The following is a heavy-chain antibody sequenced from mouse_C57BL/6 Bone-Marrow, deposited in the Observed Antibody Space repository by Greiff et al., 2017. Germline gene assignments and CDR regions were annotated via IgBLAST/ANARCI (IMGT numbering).Heavy chain of an antibody. J-gene: IGHJ3*01. Sequence: QVQLQQSGAELARPGASVKLSCKASGYTFTSYGISWVKQRTGQGLEWIGEIYPRSGNTYYNEKFKGKDTLTADKSSSTAYMELRSLTSEDSAVYFCARELGNYGAYWGQGTLVTVSA. CDR3: ARELGNYGAY. CDR2: IYPRSGNT. V-gene: IGHV1-81*01. CDR1: GYTFTSYG. D-gene: IGHD2-1*01.